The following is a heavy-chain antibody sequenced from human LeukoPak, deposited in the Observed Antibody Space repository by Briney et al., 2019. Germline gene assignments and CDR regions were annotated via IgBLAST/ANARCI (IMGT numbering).Heavy chain of an antibody. CDR1: GGTFSSYA. D-gene: IGHD3-10*01. J-gene: IGHJ6*03. V-gene: IGHV1-69*05. Sequence: SVKVSCKASGGTFSSYAISWVRQAPGQGLEWMGGIIPIFGTANYAQKFQGGVTITTDESTSTAYMELSSLRSEDTAVYYCARGRGPYYYYYYMDVWGKGTTVTVSS. CDR2: IIPIFGTA. CDR3: ARGRGPYYYYYYMDV.